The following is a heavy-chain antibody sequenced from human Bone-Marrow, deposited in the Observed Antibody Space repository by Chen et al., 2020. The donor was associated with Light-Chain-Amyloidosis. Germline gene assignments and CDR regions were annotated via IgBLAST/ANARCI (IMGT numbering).Heavy chain of an antibody. Sequence: EVQLVESGGGLVQPGGSLKLSCADSGFTFSSHWMSWVRQAPGKGLEWVANIKEDGSQKYYVDSVKGQFTISRDNAKNSLYLQMNSLRAEDTAVYYCARDHSSGWYPYQDYWGQGTLVSVSS. CDR1: GFTFSSHW. CDR2: IKEDGSQK. J-gene: IGHJ4*02. D-gene: IGHD6-13*01. CDR3: ARDHSSGWYPYQDY. V-gene: IGHV3-7*03.